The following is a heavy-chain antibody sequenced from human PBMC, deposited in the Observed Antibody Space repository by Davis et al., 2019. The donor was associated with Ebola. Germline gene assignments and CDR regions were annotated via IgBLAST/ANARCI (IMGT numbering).Heavy chain of an antibody. CDR2: IYYSGST. Sequence: SETLSLTCTVSGGSISSYYWSWIRQPPGKGLEWIGYIYYSGSTNYNPSLKSRVTISVDTSKNQFSLKLSSVTAADTAVYYCARGGSVYGDYAKFDYWGQGTLVTVSS. J-gene: IGHJ4*02. D-gene: IGHD4-17*01. CDR1: GGSISSYY. CDR3: ARGGSVYGDYAKFDY. V-gene: IGHV4-59*12.